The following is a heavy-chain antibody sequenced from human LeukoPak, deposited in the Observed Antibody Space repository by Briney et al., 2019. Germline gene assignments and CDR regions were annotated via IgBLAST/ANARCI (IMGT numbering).Heavy chain of an antibody. CDR2: ISSSSSYI. CDR3: ASNLGDDYGTG. D-gene: IGHD4-17*01. J-gene: IGHJ4*02. Sequence: GGSLRLSCAASGFTFSSYSMTWVRQAPGKGLEWVSSISSSSSYIYYADSVKGRFTISRDNAKNSLYLQMNSLRAEDTAVYYCASNLGDDYGTGWGQGTLVTVSS. CDR1: GFTFSSYS. V-gene: IGHV3-21*01.